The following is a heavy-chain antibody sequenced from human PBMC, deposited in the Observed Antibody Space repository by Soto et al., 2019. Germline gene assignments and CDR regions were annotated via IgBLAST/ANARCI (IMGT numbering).Heavy chain of an antibody. CDR1: GFTFSSYG. CDR3: AKEGQQLVTRYYYYYGMDV. V-gene: IGHV3-30*18. Sequence: GGSLRLSCAASGFTFSSYGMHWVRQAPGKGLEWVAVISYDGSNKYYADSVKGRFTISRDNSKNTLYLQMNSLRAEDTAVYYCAKEGQQLVTRYYYYYGMDVWGQGTTVTVSS. CDR2: ISYDGSNK. D-gene: IGHD6-13*01. J-gene: IGHJ6*02.